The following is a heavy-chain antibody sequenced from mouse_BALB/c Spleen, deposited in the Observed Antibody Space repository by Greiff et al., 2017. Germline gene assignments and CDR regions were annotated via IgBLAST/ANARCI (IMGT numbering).Heavy chain of an antibody. D-gene: IGHD2-3*01. J-gene: IGHJ2*01. V-gene: IGHV5-17*02. CDR2: ISSGSSTI. Sequence: EVQGVESGGGLVQPGGSRKLSCAASGFTFSSFGMHWVRQAPEKGLEWVAYISSGSSTIYYADTVKGRFTISRDNPKNTLFLQMTSLRSEDTAMYYCARDGYYRVLDYWGQGTTLTVSS. CDR1: GFTFSSFG. CDR3: ARDGYYRVLDY.